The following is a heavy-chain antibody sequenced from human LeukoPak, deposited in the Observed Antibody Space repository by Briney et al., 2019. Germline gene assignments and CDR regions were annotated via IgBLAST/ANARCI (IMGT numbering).Heavy chain of an antibody. Sequence: GGSLRLSCAASGFTFSSYAMHWVRQAPGKGLEWVAVISYDGSNKYYADSVKGRFTISRDNSKNTLYLQMNSLRVDDMAVYYCARGPSCTSASCYVIGALDIWGLGTTVAVSS. CDR1: GFTFSSYA. J-gene: IGHJ3*02. CDR3: ARGPSCTSASCYVIGALDI. CDR2: ISYDGSNK. V-gene: IGHV3-30-3*01. D-gene: IGHD2-2*01.